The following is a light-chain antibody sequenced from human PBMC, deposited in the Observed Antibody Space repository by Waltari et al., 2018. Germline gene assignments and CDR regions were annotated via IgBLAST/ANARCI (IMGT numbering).Light chain of an antibody. V-gene: IGKV3-20*01. J-gene: IGKJ1*01. CDR3: QHYVRLPGT. CDR2: SAS. CDR1: QSVSRS. Sequence: VVMTQSPVTLPLSPGETATLSCRASQSVSRSLAWYQQKPGQAPTLLIYSASTRATGIPDRFTGSGSGTDFSLKISSVEPEDFAIYYCQHYVRLPGTFGQGTKVEIK.